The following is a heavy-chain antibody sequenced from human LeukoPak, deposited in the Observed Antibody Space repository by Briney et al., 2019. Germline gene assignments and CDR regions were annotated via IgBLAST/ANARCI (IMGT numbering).Heavy chain of an antibody. CDR2: ISYDGRNK. J-gene: IGHJ4*02. D-gene: IGHD3-22*01. CDR1: GFTFSMYA. Sequence: QSGGSLRLSCAASGFTFSMYAMHWVRQAPGKGLEWVAVISYDGRNKYYVDSVKGRLTISRDNSKNTLYLQMNSLRAEDTAVYYCAKCNYYDSSGGPRRGFDYWGQGTLVTVSS. CDR3: AKCNYYDSSGGPRRGFDY. V-gene: IGHV3-30*18.